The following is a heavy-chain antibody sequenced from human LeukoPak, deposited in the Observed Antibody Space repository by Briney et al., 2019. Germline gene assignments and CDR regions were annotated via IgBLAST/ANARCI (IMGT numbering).Heavy chain of an antibody. CDR2: ISYDGSNK. D-gene: IGHD1-14*01. Sequence: GGSLRLSCAASGFTFSSYAMHWVRQAPGEGLEWVAVISYDGSNKYYADSVKGRFTISRDNSKNTLYLQMNSLRAEDTAVYYCAGTPDAYYYYGMDVWGQGTTVTVSS. J-gene: IGHJ6*02. CDR3: AGTPDAYYYYGMDV. CDR1: GFTFSSYA. V-gene: IGHV3-30*04.